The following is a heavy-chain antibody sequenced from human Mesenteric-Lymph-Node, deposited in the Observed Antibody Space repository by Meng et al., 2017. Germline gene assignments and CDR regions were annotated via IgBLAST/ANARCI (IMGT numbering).Heavy chain of an antibody. D-gene: IGHD6-19*01. J-gene: IGHJ4*02. CDR2: IYYSGST. Sequence: VHLQASCPGLVTPSQTLSLTCTVSGGSVSSGGYYWTWIRQHPGKGLEWFGHIYYSGSTFYNPSLKRRVIISIDTSKNQFSLNLRSVTAADTAVYYCARVSSGWDYFDYWGQGTLVTVSS. CDR3: ARVSSGWDYFDY. CDR1: GGSVSSGGYY. V-gene: IGHV4-31*03.